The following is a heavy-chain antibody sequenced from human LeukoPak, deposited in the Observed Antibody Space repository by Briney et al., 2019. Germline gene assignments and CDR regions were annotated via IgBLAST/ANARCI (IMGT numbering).Heavy chain of an antibody. V-gene: IGHV3-9*01. J-gene: IGHJ4*02. Sequence: PGGSLRLSCAASGFTFSSYAMHWVRQAPGKGLEWVSGISWNSGSIGYADSVKGRFTISRDNAKNSLYLQMNSLRAEDTALYYCAKDTELLSVAAHFDYWGQGTLVTVSS. D-gene: IGHD6-19*01. CDR1: GFTFSSYA. CDR2: ISWNSGSI. CDR3: AKDTELLSVAAHFDY.